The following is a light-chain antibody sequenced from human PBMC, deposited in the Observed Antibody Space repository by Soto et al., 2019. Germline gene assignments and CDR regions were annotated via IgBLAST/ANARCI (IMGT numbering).Light chain of an antibody. CDR2: DVS. Sequence: QSVLTQPPSASGSPGQSVTISCTGTSSDVGGYNYVSWYQQHPGKAPKLMLYDVSQRPSGVPDRFSGSKSGNTASLTVSGLQAEDEADYYCSSYAGRNNVVFGGGTKVTVL. CDR1: SSDVGGYNY. V-gene: IGLV2-8*01. CDR3: SSYAGRNNVV. J-gene: IGLJ2*01.